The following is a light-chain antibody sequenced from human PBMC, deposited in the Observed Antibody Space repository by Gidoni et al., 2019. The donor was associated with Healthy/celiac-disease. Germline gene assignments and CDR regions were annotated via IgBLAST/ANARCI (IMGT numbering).Light chain of an antibody. V-gene: IGKV3-20*01. J-gene: IGKJ4*01. CDR3: QQYGSSPLT. CDR1: QSVSSIY. Sequence: EIVWTQSPGTLALYPGERATLSCRASQSVSSIYLAWYQQKPGQAPRLLIYGASSRATGIPDRFSGSGSGTDFPLTISILEPEDFAVYYCQQYGSSPLTFGGGTKVEIK. CDR2: GAS.